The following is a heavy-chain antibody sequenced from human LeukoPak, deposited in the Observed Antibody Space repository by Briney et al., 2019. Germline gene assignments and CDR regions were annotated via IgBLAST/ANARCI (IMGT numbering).Heavy chain of an antibody. D-gene: IGHD2-15*01. V-gene: IGHV1-18*01. Sequence: ASVKVSCKASGYTFTSYVISGLRQAPGQGLEGMCWSSAYNGNTNYEKKFEGTVTMTTATSTSTAYMELRSLRSDDTAVYYCARDLLDIVVVVAANPLDYWGQGTLVTASS. CDR3: ARDLLDIVVVVAANPLDY. J-gene: IGHJ4*02. CDR2: SSAYNGNT. CDR1: GYTFTSYV.